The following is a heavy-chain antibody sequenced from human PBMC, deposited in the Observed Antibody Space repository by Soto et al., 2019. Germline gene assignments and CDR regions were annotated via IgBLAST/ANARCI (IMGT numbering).Heavy chain of an antibody. CDR1: GYTFTSYY. J-gene: IGHJ5*02. Sequence: ASVKVSCKASGYTFTSYYMHWVRQAPGQGLEWMGWINPNSGGTNYAQKFQGWVTMTRDTSISTAYMELSRLRSDDTAVYYCARGISYCGCDCYLRFGVLENLPKNWFDPWGQGTLVTVSS. CDR3: ARGISYCGCDCYLRFGVLENLPKNWFDP. D-gene: IGHD2-21*02. V-gene: IGHV1-2*04. CDR2: INPNSGGT.